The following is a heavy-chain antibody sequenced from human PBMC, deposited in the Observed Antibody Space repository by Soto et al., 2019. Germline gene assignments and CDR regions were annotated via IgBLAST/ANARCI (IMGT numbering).Heavy chain of an antibody. V-gene: IGHV3-53*01. J-gene: IGHJ4*02. D-gene: IGHD2-8*01. Sequence: PGGSLRLSCAASGFTVSDDYMSWVRQAPGKGMEWVSVIFSGGSTFYADSVKGRFTISRDNSKNTVFLQMNGLRADDTAVYYCARVGSRSLTKYWGQRTLVTVSS. CDR1: GFTVSDDY. CDR3: ARVGSRSLTKY. CDR2: IFSGGST.